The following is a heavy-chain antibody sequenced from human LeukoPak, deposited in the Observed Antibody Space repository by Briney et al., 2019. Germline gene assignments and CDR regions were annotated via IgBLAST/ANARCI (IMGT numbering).Heavy chain of an antibody. D-gene: IGHD3-10*01. J-gene: IGHJ6*03. V-gene: IGHV3-64*01. Sequence: QPGGSLRLSCAASGFTFSSYAMHWVRQAPGKGLEYVSAISSNGGSTYYTNSVKSRFTISRDNSKNTLYLQMGSLRAEYMAVYYCAREGRFRAYYYYYMDVWGKGTTVTASS. CDR3: AREGRFRAYYYYYMDV. CDR2: ISSNGGST. CDR1: GFTFSSYA.